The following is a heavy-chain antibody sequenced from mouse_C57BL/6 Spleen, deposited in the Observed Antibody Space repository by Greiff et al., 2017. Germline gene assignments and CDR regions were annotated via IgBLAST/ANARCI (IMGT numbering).Heavy chain of an antibody. CDR3: ARYHYYGSSYDWYFDV. V-gene: IGHV3-8*01. J-gene: IGHJ1*03. CDR2: ISYSGST. Sequence: EVQLVESGPGLAKPSQTLSLTCSVTGYSITSDYWNWIRKFPGNKLEYMGYISYSGSTYYNPSLKSRISITRDTSKNQYYLQLNSVTTEDTATYYCARYHYYGSSYDWYFDVWGTGTTVTVSS. D-gene: IGHD1-1*01. CDR1: GYSITSDY.